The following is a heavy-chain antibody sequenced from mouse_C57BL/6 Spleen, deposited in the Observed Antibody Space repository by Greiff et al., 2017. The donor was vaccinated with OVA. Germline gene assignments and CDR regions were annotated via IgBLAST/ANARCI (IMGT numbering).Heavy chain of an antibody. V-gene: IGHV1-26*01. J-gene: IGHJ1*03. Sequence: EVQLQQSGPELVKPGASVKISCKASGYTFTDYYMNWVKQSHGKSLEWIGDINPNNGGTSYNQKFKGKATLTVDKSSSTAYMELRSLTSEDSAVYYCASITTVVATEYFDVWGTGTTVTVSS. CDR1: GYTFTDYY. CDR2: INPNNGGT. D-gene: IGHD1-1*01. CDR3: ASITTVVATEYFDV.